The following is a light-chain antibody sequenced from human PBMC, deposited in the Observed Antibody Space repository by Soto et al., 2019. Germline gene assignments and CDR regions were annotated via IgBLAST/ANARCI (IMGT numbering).Light chain of an antibody. V-gene: IGLV2-14*01. Sequence: QSALTQPASVSGSPGQSITISCTGTSSDVGGYNYVSWYQQHPGKAPKLMIYDVNNRPSGVSDRLSGSKSGNTASLTISGLQAEDEADYFCSSYTSSNTLYVLGAGTKLTVL. CDR1: SSDVGGYNY. CDR3: SSYTSSNTLYV. J-gene: IGLJ1*01. CDR2: DVN.